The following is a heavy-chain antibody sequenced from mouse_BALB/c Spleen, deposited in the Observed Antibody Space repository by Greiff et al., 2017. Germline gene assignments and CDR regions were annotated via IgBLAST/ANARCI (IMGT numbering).Heavy chain of an antibody. J-gene: IGHJ4*01. Sequence: VQLQQSGPGLVKPSQSLSLTCTVTGYSITSDYAWNWIRQFPGNKLEWMGYISYSGSTSYNPSLKSRISITRDTSKNQCFLQLNSVTTEDTATYYCARRGNPDYWGQGTSVTVSS. CDR3: ARRGNPDY. CDR1: GYSITSDYA. V-gene: IGHV3-2*02. D-gene: IGHD2-1*01. CDR2: ISYSGST.